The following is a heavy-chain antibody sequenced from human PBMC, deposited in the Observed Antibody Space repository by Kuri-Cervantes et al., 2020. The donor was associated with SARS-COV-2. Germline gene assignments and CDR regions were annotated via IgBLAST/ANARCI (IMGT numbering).Heavy chain of an antibody. Sequence: GSLRLSFSVSGGSITSSYWSWLRQPPGKGLEWIGYVYYTGSTNYNPSLKSRVSITIDTSKRQFSRKLTSVTAADTAVYYCARVVDRGNNYIFDWFDPWGQGTLVTVSS. CDR3: ARVVDRGNNYIFDWFDP. CDR1: GGSITSSY. V-gene: IGHV4-59*01. CDR2: VYYTGST. D-gene: IGHD5-24*01. J-gene: IGHJ5*02.